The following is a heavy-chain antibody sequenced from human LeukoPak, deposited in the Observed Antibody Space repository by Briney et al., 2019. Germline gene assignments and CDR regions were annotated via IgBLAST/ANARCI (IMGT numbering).Heavy chain of an antibody. J-gene: IGHJ4*02. Sequence: PGESLRLSCAASGFTFSSYAMSWVRQAPGKGLEWVSAIIGVGGGTYYADSVKGRVTISRDNSKNTLYLQMNSLRAEDTAVYYCAKDGKVVTTLFDYWGQGTLVTVSA. V-gene: IGHV3-23*01. CDR2: IIGVGGGT. D-gene: IGHD3-22*01. CDR3: AKDGKVVTTLFDY. CDR1: GFTFSSYA.